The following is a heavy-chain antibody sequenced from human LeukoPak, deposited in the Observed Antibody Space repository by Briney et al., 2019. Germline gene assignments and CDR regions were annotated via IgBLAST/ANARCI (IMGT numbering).Heavy chain of an antibody. V-gene: IGHV4-30-4*01. CDR1: GGSISSGDYY. Sequence: SETLSLTCTVSGGSISSGDYYWSWIRQPPGKGLEWIGYIYYSGSTYYNPSLKSRVTISVDTSKNQFSLKLSSVTAADTAVYYCARDFGLYYDSSGYHDAFDIWGQGTMVTVSS. CDR3: ARDFGLYYDSSGYHDAFDI. J-gene: IGHJ3*02. D-gene: IGHD3-22*01. CDR2: IYYSGST.